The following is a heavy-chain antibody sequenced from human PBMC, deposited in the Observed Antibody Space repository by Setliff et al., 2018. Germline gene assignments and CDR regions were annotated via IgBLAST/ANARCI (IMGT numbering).Heavy chain of an antibody. CDR2: IYTSWST. Sequence: KTSETLSLTCTVPGGSVGSDFSYWTWIRQPAGKGLEWLGQIYTSWSTNYNPSLKGRATLSIDASKRQFSLKLTSVTAADTAVYYCARMSGFQYMDVWGKGTTVTVSS. J-gene: IGHJ6*03. CDR1: GGSVGSDFSY. CDR3: ARMSGFQYMDV. D-gene: IGHD3-3*01. V-gene: IGHV4-61*09.